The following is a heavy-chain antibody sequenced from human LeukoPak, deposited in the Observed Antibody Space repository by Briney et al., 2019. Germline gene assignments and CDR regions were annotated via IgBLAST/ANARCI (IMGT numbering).Heavy chain of an antibody. CDR3: ARVSVLGHYYYYMDV. V-gene: IGHV4-39*07. CDR1: GGSISSSSYY. D-gene: IGHD1-1*01. J-gene: IGHJ6*03. CDR2: IYYSGST. Sequence: SETLSLTCTVSGGSISSSSYYWGWIRQPPGKGLEWIGSIYYSGSTYYNPSLKSRVTISVDTSKNQFSLKLSSVTAADTAVYYCARVSVLGHYYYYMDVWGKGTTVTVSS.